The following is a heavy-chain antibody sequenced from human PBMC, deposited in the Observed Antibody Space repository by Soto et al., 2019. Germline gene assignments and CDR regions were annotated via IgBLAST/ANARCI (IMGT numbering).Heavy chain of an antibody. Sequence: ASVKVSCKASGGTFSSYAISWVRQAPGQGLEWMGGIIPIFGTANYAQKFQGRVTITADESTSTAYMELSSLRSEDTAVYYCASCSGGSCYPTLALDYWGQGTLVTVSA. CDR3: ASCSGGSCYPTLALDY. D-gene: IGHD2-15*01. J-gene: IGHJ4*02. CDR1: GGTFSSYA. V-gene: IGHV1-69*13. CDR2: IIPIFGTA.